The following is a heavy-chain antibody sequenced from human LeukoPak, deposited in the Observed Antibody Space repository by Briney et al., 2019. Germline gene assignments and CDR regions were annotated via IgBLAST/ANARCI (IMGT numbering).Heavy chain of an antibody. Sequence: GASVKVSCKASGYTFTGYYMHWVRQAPGQGLEWMGWINPNSGGTNYAQKFQGRVTMTRDTSISTAYMELSRLRSDDTAVYYCARDITIFGVMAFDIWGQGTMVTVSS. J-gene: IGHJ3*02. V-gene: IGHV1-2*02. CDR3: ARDITIFGVMAFDI. D-gene: IGHD3-3*01. CDR1: GYTFTGYY. CDR2: INPNSGGT.